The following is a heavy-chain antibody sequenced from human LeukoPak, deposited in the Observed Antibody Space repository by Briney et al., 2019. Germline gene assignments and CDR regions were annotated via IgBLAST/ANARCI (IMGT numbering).Heavy chain of an antibody. V-gene: IGHV3-30-3*01. CDR1: GFPFSSYA. J-gene: IGHJ4*02. Sequence: PGRSLRLSCAAPGFPFSSYAMHWVRQAPGKGLEWVAVISYDGSNKYYADSVKGRFTISRDNSKNTLYLQMNSLRAEDTAVYYCAREHNWGQGTLVTVSS. CDR2: ISYDGSNK. CDR3: AREHN.